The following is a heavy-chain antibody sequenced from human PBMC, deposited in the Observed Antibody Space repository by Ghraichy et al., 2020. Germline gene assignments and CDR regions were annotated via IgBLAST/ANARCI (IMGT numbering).Heavy chain of an antibody. CDR3: AKDLNSVTATDRRERKDV. V-gene: IGHV3-30*02. D-gene: IGHD2-21*02. J-gene: IGHJ6*02. CDR2: IQYDGSPK. Sequence: GGSLRLSCAASGFTFDTSGMHWVRQAPGTGLQWVAFIQYDGSPKYYVDSVKGRFTISRDNSKNTLYLQMNSLRAEDTGVYYCAKDLNSVTATDRRERKDVWGQGTTVTVSS. CDR1: GFTFDTSG.